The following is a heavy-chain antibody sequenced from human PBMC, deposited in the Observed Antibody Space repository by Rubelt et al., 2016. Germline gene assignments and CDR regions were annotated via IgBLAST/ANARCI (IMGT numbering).Heavy chain of an antibody. D-gene: IGHD1-1*01. J-gene: IGHJ5*02. CDR2: ICPGDSDT. CDR1: GYSFTTYW. CDR3: ARLERFFGPFDP. Sequence: EVQLVQSGPEVKKPGESLKISCKGSGYSFTTYWIGWVRQMHGKGLELMWIICPGDSDTRYSPSVQGQVTMPADKSISTAYLQWSRLKASDTAMYYCARLERFFGPFDPWGQGSLVTVSS. V-gene: IGHV5-51*01.